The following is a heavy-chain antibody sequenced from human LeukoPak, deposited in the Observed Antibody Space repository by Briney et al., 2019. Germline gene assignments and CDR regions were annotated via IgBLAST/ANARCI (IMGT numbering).Heavy chain of an antibody. CDR2: ISSRGTTI. CDR3: ARDVVGAPNWFDP. D-gene: IGHD1-26*01. V-gene: IGHV3-11*01. CDR1: GFTFRDYY. Sequence: GGSLRLSCAASGFTFRDYYMSWIRQAPGKGLEWVSYISSRGTTIYYADSVKGRFTISRDNAKNSLYLQMNSLRAEDTAVYYCARDVVGAPNWFDPWGQGTLVTVSS. J-gene: IGHJ5*02.